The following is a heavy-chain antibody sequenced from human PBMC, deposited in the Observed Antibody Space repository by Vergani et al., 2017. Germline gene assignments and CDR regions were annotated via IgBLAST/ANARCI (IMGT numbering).Heavy chain of an antibody. Sequence: EVQLVESGGGLVKPGGSLRLSCAASGFTFSSYEMNWVRQAPGKGLEWVSYISSSGSTIYYADSVKGRFTISRDNAKNSLYLHMNSLRAEDTAVYYCARGGRSSSWNWFDPWGQGTLVTVSS. CDR2: ISSSGSTI. CDR3: ARGGRSSSWNWFDP. V-gene: IGHV3-48*03. D-gene: IGHD6-13*01. CDR1: GFTFSSYE. J-gene: IGHJ5*02.